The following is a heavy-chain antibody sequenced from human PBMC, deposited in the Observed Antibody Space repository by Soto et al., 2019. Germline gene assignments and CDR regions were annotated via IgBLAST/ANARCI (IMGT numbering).Heavy chain of an antibody. V-gene: IGHV1-69*01. CDR2: IIPIFGTV. D-gene: IGHD3-10*01. J-gene: IGHJ5*02. Sequence: QIQLLQSGAEVKKSGSSVKVSCKASGGGFSSYAINWVRQAPGQGLEWMGGIIPIFGTVNYAQKFQGRVTITADGLTTTVYLELNSLRSDDTAVYYCARSYGSGSYGYFAPWGQGTLVTVSS. CDR1: GGGFSSYA. CDR3: ARSYGSGSYGYFAP.